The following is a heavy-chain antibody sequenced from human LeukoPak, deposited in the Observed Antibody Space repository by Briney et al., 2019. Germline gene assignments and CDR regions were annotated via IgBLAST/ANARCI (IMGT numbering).Heavy chain of an antibody. CDR1: DGSISSGGYY. Sequence: SETLSLTCTVSDGSISSGGYYWSWIRQHPGKGLEWIGYIYYSGSTYYNPSLKSRVTISVDTSKNQFSLKLSSVTAADTAVYYCARDGRWGSSCFDYWGQGTLVTVSS. J-gene: IGHJ4*02. CDR2: IYYSGST. D-gene: IGHD6-13*01. V-gene: IGHV4-31*03. CDR3: ARDGRWGSSCFDY.